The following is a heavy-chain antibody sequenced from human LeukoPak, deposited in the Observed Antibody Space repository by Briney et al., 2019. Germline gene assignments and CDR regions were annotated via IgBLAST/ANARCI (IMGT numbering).Heavy chain of an antibody. J-gene: IGHJ4*02. V-gene: IGHV3-23*01. Sequence: GRSLRLSCAASGFTFSSYAMSWVRQAPGKGLEWVSAISGSGGSTYYADSVKGRFTISRDNSKNTLYLQMNSLRAEDTAVYYCAKYSGYDTSSDYWGQGTLVTVSS. CDR1: GFTFSSYA. CDR2: ISGSGGST. CDR3: AKYSGYDTSSDY. D-gene: IGHD5-12*01.